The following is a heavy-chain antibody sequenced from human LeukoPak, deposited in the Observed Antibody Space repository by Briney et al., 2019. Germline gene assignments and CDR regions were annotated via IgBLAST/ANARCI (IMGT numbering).Heavy chain of an antibody. Sequence: SETLSLTCTVSGGSISSSSYYWGWIRQPPGKGLEWIGSIYYGGSTYYNPSLKSRVTISVDTSKNQFSLKLSSVTAADTAVYYCARQIKNQLLPNYWGQGTLVTVSS. CDR2: IYYGGST. V-gene: IGHV4-39*01. D-gene: IGHD2-2*01. CDR1: GGSISSSSYY. CDR3: ARQIKNQLLPNY. J-gene: IGHJ4*02.